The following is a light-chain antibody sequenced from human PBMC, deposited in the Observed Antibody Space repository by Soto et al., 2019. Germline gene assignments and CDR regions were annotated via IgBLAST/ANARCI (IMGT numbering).Light chain of an antibody. CDR1: QSISSY. CDR3: QQSYSTPHT. CDR2: AAS. J-gene: IGKJ2*01. Sequence: DIQMTQSPSSLSASVGDRVTITCRASQSISSYLNWYQQKPGKAPKLLIYAASSLQSGVPSRFRGSGSGTDFTLTISSLQPEDFATYYWQQSYSTPHTFGQGTKLEIK. V-gene: IGKV1-39*01.